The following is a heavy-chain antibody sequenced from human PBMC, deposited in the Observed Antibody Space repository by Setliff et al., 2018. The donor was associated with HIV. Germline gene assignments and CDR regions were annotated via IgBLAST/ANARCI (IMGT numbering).Heavy chain of an antibody. CDR1: GFTFSSYS. V-gene: IGHV3-48*04. Sequence: PGGSLRLSCAASGFTFSSYSMNWVRQAPGKGLEWVSCISGCSNTIHYADSVKGRFTISRDNAKKSLYLEMNNLKVEDTALYYCTRQLTPYHYDSPDYWGQGTLVTVSS. J-gene: IGHJ4*02. CDR2: ISGCSNTI. D-gene: IGHD3-22*01. CDR3: TRQLTPYHYDSPDY.